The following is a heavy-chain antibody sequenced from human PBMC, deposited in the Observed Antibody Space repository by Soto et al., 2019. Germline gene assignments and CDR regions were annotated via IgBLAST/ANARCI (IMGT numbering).Heavy chain of an antibody. V-gene: IGHV4-34*01. CDR1: GGSFSGYY. Sequence: SETLSLTCAVYGGSFSGYYWSWIRQPPGKGLEWIGEINHSGSTNYNPSLKSRVTISVDTSKNQFSLKLSSVTAADTAVYYCARDYYDSSEGDYWGQGTLVTVSS. CDR2: INHSGST. CDR3: ARDYYDSSEGDY. D-gene: IGHD3-22*01. J-gene: IGHJ4*02.